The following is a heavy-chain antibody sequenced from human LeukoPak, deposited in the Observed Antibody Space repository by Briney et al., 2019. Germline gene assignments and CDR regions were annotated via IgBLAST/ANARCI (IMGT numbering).Heavy chain of an antibody. V-gene: IGHV4-4*07. Sequence: PSETLSLTCTVSGGSISSYYWSWIRQPAGKGLEWIGRIYTSGSTNYNPSLKSRVTMSVDTSKNQFSLKLSSVTAADTAVYYCARDTRTVYDFPYYMDVWGKGTTVTVSS. D-gene: IGHD5/OR15-5a*01. CDR1: GGSISSYY. CDR3: ARDTRTVYDFPYYMDV. J-gene: IGHJ6*03. CDR2: IYTSGST.